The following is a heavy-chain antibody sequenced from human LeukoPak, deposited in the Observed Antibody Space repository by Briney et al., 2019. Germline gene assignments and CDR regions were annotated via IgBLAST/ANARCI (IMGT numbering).Heavy chain of an antibody. CDR1: GGSISSGSYY. CDR3: ARVTGYMTEDYFDY. CDR2: IYHSGST. J-gene: IGHJ4*02. D-gene: IGHD6-13*01. V-gene: IGHV4-39*07. Sequence: SQTLSLTCTVSGGSISSGSYYWGWIRQPPGKGLEWIGSIYHSGSTYYNPSLKSRVTISVDTSKNQFSLRLSSVTAADTAVYYCARVTGYMTEDYFDYWGQGTLITVSS.